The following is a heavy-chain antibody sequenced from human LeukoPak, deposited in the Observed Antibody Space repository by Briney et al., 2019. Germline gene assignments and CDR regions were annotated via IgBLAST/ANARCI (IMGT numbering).Heavy chain of an antibody. Sequence: SETLSLTCTVSGGSISSSSYYWGWIRQPPGKGLEWIGSIYYSGSTYYNPSLKSRVTISVDTSKNQFSLKLSSVTAADTAVYYCARESANYYDSSGYYSDYWGQGTLVTVSS. J-gene: IGHJ4*02. CDR2: IYYSGST. V-gene: IGHV4-39*07. CDR3: ARESANYYDSSGYYSDY. D-gene: IGHD3-22*01. CDR1: GGSISSSSYY.